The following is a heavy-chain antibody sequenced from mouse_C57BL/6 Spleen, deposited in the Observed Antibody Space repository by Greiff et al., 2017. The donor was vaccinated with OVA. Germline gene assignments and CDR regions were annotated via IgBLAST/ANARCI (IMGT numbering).Heavy chain of an antibody. CDR2: IDPEDGET. Sequence: VQLQQSGAELVKPGASVKLSCTASGFNIKDYYMHWVKQRTEQGLEWIGRIDPEDGETKYAPKFKGKATITADTSSNTAYLQLSSLKSEDTAVYYCAALYYYGSSALYAMDYWGQGTSVTVSS. D-gene: IGHD1-1*01. J-gene: IGHJ4*01. CDR1: GFNIKDYY. V-gene: IGHV14-2*01. CDR3: AALYYYGSSALYAMDY.